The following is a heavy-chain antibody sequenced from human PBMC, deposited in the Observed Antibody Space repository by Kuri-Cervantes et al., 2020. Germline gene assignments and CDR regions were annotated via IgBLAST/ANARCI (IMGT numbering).Heavy chain of an antibody. V-gene: IGHV3-30*14. CDR3: AKCQGVVVASIDY. CDR1: GYTFTGYY. J-gene: IGHJ4*02. D-gene: IGHD3-22*01. CDR2: ISYDGSNK. Sequence: SCKASGYTFTGYYMHWVRQAPGKGLEWVAVISYDGSNKYYADSVKGRFTISSDNSKNTLYLQMNSLRAEETAVYYCAKCQGVVVASIDYWGQGTLVTVSS.